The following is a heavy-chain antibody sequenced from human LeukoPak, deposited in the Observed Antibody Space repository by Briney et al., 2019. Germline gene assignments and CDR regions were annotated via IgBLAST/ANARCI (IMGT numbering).Heavy chain of an antibody. Sequence: PGGSLRLSCAASGFTFSSYAMGWVRQAPGKGLEWVSAISGSGGSTYYADSVKGRFTISRDNSKNTLYLQMNSLRAEDTAVYYCAGHITIFGVVIRPFDYWGQGTLVTVSS. V-gene: IGHV3-23*01. D-gene: IGHD3-3*01. CDR2: ISGSGGST. CDR1: GFTFSSYA. J-gene: IGHJ4*02. CDR3: AGHITIFGVVIRPFDY.